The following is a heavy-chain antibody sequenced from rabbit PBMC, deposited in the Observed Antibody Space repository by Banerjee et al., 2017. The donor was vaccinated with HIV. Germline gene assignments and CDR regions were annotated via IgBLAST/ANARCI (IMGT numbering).Heavy chain of an antibody. CDR1: GFSFSSSYY. V-gene: IGHV1S40*01. CDR3: TNNPLAYTSSSGDYMPL. J-gene: IGHJ6*01. D-gene: IGHD1-1*01. Sequence: QSLEESGGDLVKPGASLTLTCTASGFSFSSSYYMCWVRQAPGKGLESIACIYVSSSGSTYYASWAKGRFTISKTSSTTVTLQMTSLTAADTATYFCTNNPLAYTSSSGDYMPLWGPGTLVTVS. CDR2: IYVSSSGST.